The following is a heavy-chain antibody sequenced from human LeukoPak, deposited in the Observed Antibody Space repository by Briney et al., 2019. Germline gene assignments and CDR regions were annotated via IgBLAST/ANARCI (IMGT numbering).Heavy chain of an antibody. V-gene: IGHV4-34*01. CDR1: GGSFNGYY. CDR2: INHSGST. Sequence: PSETLSLTCAVYGGSFNGYYWSWIRQPPGKGLEWIGEINHSGSTSYNPSLKSRVTMSVDTSKNQVSLKLSSVTAADTAVYYCARGPGSGSYFAWFDPWGQGTQVTVSS. J-gene: IGHJ5*02. D-gene: IGHD3-10*01. CDR3: ARGPGSGSYFAWFDP.